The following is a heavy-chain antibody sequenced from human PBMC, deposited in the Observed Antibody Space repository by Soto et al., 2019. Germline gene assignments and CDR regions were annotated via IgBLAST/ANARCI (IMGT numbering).Heavy chain of an antibody. CDR1: GFIFRSYG. J-gene: IGHJ2*01. V-gene: IGHV3-33*01. CDR2: LAYDGTNK. Sequence: QVQLVESGGGVVQPGRSLRLSCATSGFIFRSYGMYWVRQGPGKGLEWVAVLAYDGTNKYYADSVNGRFTVSRDDSKNTLYQQMNSLRAEDTAVYYCARGPMTTVTTWGDWYFDLWGRGTLVTVAS. CDR3: ARGPMTTVTTWGDWYFDL. D-gene: IGHD4-17*01.